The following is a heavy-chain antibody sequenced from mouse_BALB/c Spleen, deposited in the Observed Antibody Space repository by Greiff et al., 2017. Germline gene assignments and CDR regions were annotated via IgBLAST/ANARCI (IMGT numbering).Heavy chain of an antibody. J-gene: IGHJ3*01. Sequence: EVQGVESGPELVKPGASVKIPCKASGYTFTDYNMDWVKQSHGKSLEWIGDINPNNGGTIYNQKFKGKATLTVDKSSSTAYMELRSLTSEDTAVYYCARSGYYGSRFAYWGQGTLVTVSA. CDR1: GYTFTDYN. CDR3: ARSGYYGSRFAY. D-gene: IGHD1-1*01. CDR2: INPNNGGT. V-gene: IGHV1-18*01.